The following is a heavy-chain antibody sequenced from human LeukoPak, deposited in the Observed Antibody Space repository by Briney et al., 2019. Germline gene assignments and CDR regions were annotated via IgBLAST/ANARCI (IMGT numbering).Heavy chain of an antibody. J-gene: IGHJ3*02. CDR2: IYYSGST. CDR3: AAGGDGYNLSAFDI. CDR1: GGSISSSSYY. D-gene: IGHD5-24*01. V-gene: IGHV4-39*01. Sequence: SETLSLTCTVSGGSISSSSYYWGWIRQPPGKGLEWIGSIYYSGSTYYSPSLKSRVTISVDTSKNQFSLKLSSVTAADTAVYYCAAGGDGYNLSAFDIWGQGTMVTVSS.